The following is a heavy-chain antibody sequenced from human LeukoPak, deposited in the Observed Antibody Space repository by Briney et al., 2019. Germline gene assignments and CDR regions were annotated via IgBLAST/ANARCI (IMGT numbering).Heavy chain of an antibody. J-gene: IGHJ4*02. CDR3: AKDRNSLLRGVFDY. Sequence: ASVKVSCKASGYPFINYGITWVRRAPGQGLEWVGWINPYTGNTNYAQKLQGRVTMITDTSTTTAYMELRSLRSDDTAIYYCAKDRNSLLRGVFDYWGQGTLVTVSS. D-gene: IGHD3-10*01. V-gene: IGHV1-18*01. CDR2: INPYTGNT. CDR1: GYPFINYG.